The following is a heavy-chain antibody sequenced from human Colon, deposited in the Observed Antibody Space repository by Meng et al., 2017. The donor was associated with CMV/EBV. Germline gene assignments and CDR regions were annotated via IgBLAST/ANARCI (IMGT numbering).Heavy chain of an antibody. Sequence: SVKVSCKASGGTFTSYTFSWVRQAPGQGLEWMGRVIPITDITNYAQKFQGRLTITADKSMNTAFMELSSLRSEDTAVYYCARAARSGSHAVFYSLDLWGQGTTVTVSS. CDR3: ARAARSGSHAVFYSLDL. J-gene: IGHJ6*02. V-gene: IGHV1-69*02. D-gene: IGHD1-26*01. CDR1: GGTFTSYT. CDR2: VIPITDIT.